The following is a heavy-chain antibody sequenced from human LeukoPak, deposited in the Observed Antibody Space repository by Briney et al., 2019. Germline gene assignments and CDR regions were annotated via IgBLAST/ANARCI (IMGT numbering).Heavy chain of an antibody. CDR3: ARGPLYCSGGSCYRGSGYYYYGMDV. J-gene: IGHJ6*02. D-gene: IGHD2-15*01. Sequence: VASVTVSCTASGGTFSSYAISWVRQAPGQGLEWMGGIIPIFGTANYAQKFQGRVTITADESTSTAYMELSSLRSEDTAVYYCARGPLYCSGGSCYRGSGYYYYGMDVWGQGTTVTVSS. V-gene: IGHV1-69*13. CDR1: GGTFSSYA. CDR2: IIPIFGTA.